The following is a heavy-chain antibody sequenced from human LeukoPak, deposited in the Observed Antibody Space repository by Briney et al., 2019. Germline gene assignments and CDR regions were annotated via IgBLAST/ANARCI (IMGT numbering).Heavy chain of an antibody. CDR3: ARDGTHCSGGSCHSSY. CDR2: IIPILGIA. CDR1: GGTFSSYA. D-gene: IGHD2-15*01. Sequence: SVKVSCKASGGTFSSYAISWVRQAPGQGLEWMGRIIPILGIANYAQKFQGRVTITADKSTSTAYMELSSLRSEDTAVYYCARDGTHCSGGSCHSSYWGQGTLVTVSS. J-gene: IGHJ4*02. V-gene: IGHV1-69*04.